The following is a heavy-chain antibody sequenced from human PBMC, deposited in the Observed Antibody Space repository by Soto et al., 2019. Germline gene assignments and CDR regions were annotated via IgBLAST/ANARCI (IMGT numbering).Heavy chain of an antibody. V-gene: IGHV4-4*07. CDR1: GGSLSRYY. CDR2: IYSSGST. D-gene: IGHD3-22*01. CDR3: ARYDSSGYSHNWFDP. Sequence: LXLTCTISGGSLSRYYWNWILQPAGKGLEWIGRIYSSGSTKYNPYLKSRVTMSVDTSRNQFSLKLTSVTAADTAVYYCARYDSSGYSHNWFDPWGQGTLVTVSS. J-gene: IGHJ5*02.